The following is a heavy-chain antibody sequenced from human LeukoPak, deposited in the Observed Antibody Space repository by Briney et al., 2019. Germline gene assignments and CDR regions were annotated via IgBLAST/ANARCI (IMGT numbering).Heavy chain of an antibody. Sequence: ASVKLSCKASGGTFSSYAISWVRQAPGQGLEWMGGIIPIFGTANYAQKFQGRVTITTDESTSTAYMELSSLRSEDTAVYYCPRSRVEMATIAAFDIWGQGTMVTVSS. CDR1: GGTFSSYA. J-gene: IGHJ3*02. D-gene: IGHD5-24*01. CDR3: PRSRVEMATIAAFDI. V-gene: IGHV1-69*05. CDR2: IIPIFGTA.